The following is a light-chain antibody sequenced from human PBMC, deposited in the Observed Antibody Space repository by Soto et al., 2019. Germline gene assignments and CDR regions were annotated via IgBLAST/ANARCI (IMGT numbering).Light chain of an antibody. CDR2: EAS. CDR3: QQYSRSIS. Sequence: DIVLTQSPGTLSVSPRGRVSVSCRARQTVTGDYLAWYQQKPGQAPRLLIYEASLRATGIPDRFSGSGSYTDFTLTINGVEAEDSGIYCCQQYSRSISFGGGTKVHIK. V-gene: IGKV3-20*01. J-gene: IGKJ4*01. CDR1: QTVTGDY.